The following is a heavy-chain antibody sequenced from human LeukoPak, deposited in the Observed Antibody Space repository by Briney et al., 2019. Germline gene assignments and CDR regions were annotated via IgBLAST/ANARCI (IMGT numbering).Heavy chain of an antibody. J-gene: IGHJ4*02. D-gene: IGHD6-13*01. V-gene: IGHV3-30*02. CDR1: GFTFSTYW. CDR2: IRYDGSNK. CDR3: ARDREQLVMGY. Sequence: PGGSLRLSCAASGFTFSTYWMSWVRQAPGKGLEWVAFIRYDGSNKYYADSVKGRFTISRDNSKNSLYLQMNSLRAEDTAVYYCARDREQLVMGYWGQGTLVTVSS.